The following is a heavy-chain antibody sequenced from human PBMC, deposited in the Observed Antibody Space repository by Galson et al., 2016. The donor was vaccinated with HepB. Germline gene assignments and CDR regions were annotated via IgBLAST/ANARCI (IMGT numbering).Heavy chain of an antibody. J-gene: IGHJ6*02. CDR2: INPSGGRT. CDR1: GYTFTSYY. D-gene: IGHD2-2*01. V-gene: IGHV1-46*01. Sequence: SVKVSCKASGYTFTSYYMHWVRQAPGQGLEWMGIINPSGGRTNYAQRFQGRVTMTRDTSTNTVYMELSSLRSEDAAVYYCARGLLLVPAAVSDFYYYGLDVWGQGTTVTVSS. CDR3: ARGLLLVPAAVSDFYYYGLDV.